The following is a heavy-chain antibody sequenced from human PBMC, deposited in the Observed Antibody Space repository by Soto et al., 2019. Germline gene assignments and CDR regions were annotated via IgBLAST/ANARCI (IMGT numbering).Heavy chain of an antibody. D-gene: IGHD2-21*02. Sequence: QVQLQVSGPGLVKPSQTLSLTCTVSGGSISSGGYYWSWIRQHPGKGLEWIGYIYYSGSTYYNPSLKSRVTISVDTSKNQFSLKLSSVTAADTAVYYCARDPVVTDYYYYGMDVWGQGTTVTVSS. J-gene: IGHJ6*02. V-gene: IGHV4-31*03. CDR3: ARDPVVTDYYYYGMDV. CDR1: GGSISSGGYY. CDR2: IYYSGST.